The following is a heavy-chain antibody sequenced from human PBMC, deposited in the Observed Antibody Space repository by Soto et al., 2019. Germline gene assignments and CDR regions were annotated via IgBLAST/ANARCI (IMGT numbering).Heavy chain of an antibody. CDR1: GYTFTSYG. Sequence: GPSVKVSCKASGYTFTSYGISWVRQAPGQGLEWMGWISAYNGNTNYAQKLQGRVTMTTDTSTSTAYMELRSLRSDDTAVYYCARVRVVTYYYYGMDVWGQGTTVTVSS. J-gene: IGHJ6*02. D-gene: IGHD3-3*01. CDR2: ISAYNGNT. CDR3: ARVRVVTYYYYGMDV. V-gene: IGHV1-18*01.